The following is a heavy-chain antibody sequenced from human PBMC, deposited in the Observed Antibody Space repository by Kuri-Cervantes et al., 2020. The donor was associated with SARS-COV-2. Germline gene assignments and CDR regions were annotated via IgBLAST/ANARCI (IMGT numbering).Heavy chain of an antibody. CDR2: IYPGDSDT. CDR1: GYSFTSYW. CDR3: ARRTRYCSSTSCDIGAFDI. J-gene: IGHJ3*02. V-gene: IGHV5-51*01. Sequence: GGSLRLSCKGSGYSFTSYWISWVRQMPGKGLEWMGIIYPGDSDTRYSPSFQGQVAISADKSISTAYLQWSSLKASDTAMYYCARRTRYCSSTSCDIGAFDIWGQGTMVTVSS. D-gene: IGHD2-2*02.